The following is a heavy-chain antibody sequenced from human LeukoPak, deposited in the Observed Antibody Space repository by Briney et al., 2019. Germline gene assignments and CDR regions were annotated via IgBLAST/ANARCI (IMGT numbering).Heavy chain of an antibody. D-gene: IGHD3-3*01. Sequence: SETLSLTCTVSGGSISTSNYYWGWIRQPPGKGLEWIGNIFYSGSTYYSPSLRSRVTISVDTSKNQFSLKLSSVTAADTAVYYCARARVEGYYFDYWGQGTLVTVSS. CDR3: ARARVEGYYFDY. J-gene: IGHJ4*02. CDR2: IFYSGST. CDR1: GGSISTSNYY. V-gene: IGHV4-39*01.